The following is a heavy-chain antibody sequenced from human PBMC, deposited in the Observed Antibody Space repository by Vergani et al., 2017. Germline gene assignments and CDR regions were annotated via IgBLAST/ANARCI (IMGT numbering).Heavy chain of an antibody. Sequence: VQLVESGGGLVQPGGSLRLSCTASGFTFSNYWMQWVRQAPGKGLMWVSRINSAGDSTSYADSVKGRFTISRDNAKNTLYLQMDSLRADDTAVYYCAKGVYCSSTSCYEGRGYYYGMGVWGQGP. CDR2: INSAGDST. D-gene: IGHD2-2*01. J-gene: IGHJ6*02. V-gene: IGHV3-74*01. CDR1: GFTFSNYW. CDR3: AKGVYCSSTSCYEGRGYYYGMGV.